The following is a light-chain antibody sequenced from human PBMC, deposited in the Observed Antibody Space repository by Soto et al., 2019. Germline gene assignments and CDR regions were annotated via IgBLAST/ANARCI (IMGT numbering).Light chain of an antibody. J-gene: IGKJ4*01. V-gene: IGKV3-11*01. Sequence: PGERATLSCRASQSVSSYLAWFQQKPGQAPRLLIYDASKRATGIPARFSGSGSGTDFTLTISSLEPEDFAVYYCQHRSNWPLTFGGGTKVDIK. CDR3: QHRSNWPLT. CDR2: DAS. CDR1: QSVSSY.